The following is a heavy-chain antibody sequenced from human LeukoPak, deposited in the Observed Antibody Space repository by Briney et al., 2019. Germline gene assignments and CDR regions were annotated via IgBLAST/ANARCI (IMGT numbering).Heavy chain of an antibody. CDR2: IYPSDSDT. D-gene: IGHD3-3*01. CDR3: ARVPENDFWEYIDY. Sequence: GESLKISCKGSGYSFPNYWIGWVRQMPGKGLEWMGIIYPSDSDTRYSPSFQGQVTISADKSISTAYLQWSSLKASDTAMYYCARVPENDFWEYIDYWGQGTLVTVSS. CDR1: GYSFPNYW. V-gene: IGHV5-51*01. J-gene: IGHJ4*02.